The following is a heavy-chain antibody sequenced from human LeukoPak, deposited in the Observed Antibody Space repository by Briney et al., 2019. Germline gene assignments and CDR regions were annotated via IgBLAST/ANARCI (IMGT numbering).Heavy chain of an antibody. J-gene: IGHJ3*02. V-gene: IGHV3-74*01. CDR2: INSDGSST. D-gene: IGHD1-14*01. Sequence: PSGSLRLSCAASGASGFTFSSYWMHWVRQAPGKALVWVSRINSDGSSTTYADSVKGRFTISRDNAKNTLYLQMNSLRAEDTAVYYCASPFRYYAFDIWGQGTMVTVSS. CDR1: GASGFTFSSYW. CDR3: ASPFRYYAFDI.